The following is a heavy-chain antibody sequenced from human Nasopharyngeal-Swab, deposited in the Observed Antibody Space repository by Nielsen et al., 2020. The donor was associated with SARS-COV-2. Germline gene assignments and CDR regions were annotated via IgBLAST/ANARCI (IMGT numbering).Heavy chain of an antibody. D-gene: IGHD4-11*01. J-gene: IGHJ6*03. CDR1: GFTFSSYS. CDR2: ISSSSSYI. CDR3: ARDTYSNYASYYYMDV. Sequence: GESLKISCAASGFTFSSYSMNWVRQAPGKGLEWVSSISSSSSYIYYADSVKGRFTISRDNAKNSLYLQMNSLRAEDTAVYYCARDTYSNYASYYYMDVWGKGTTVTVSS. V-gene: IGHV3-21*06.